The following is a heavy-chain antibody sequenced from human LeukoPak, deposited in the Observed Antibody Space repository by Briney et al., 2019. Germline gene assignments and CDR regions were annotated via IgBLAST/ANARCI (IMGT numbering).Heavy chain of an antibody. CDR3: ARNGYSSSSYYYYMDV. D-gene: IGHD6-13*01. J-gene: IGHJ6*03. V-gene: IGHV3-7*03. Sequence: PGGSLRLSCAASGFTFSSYRMSWVRQAPGKGLEWVANIKQDGSEEYYVDSVKGRFTISRDNAKNSLYLQMNSLRAEDTAVYYCARNGYSSSSYYYYMDVWGKGTTVTVSS. CDR1: GFTFSSYR. CDR2: IKQDGSEE.